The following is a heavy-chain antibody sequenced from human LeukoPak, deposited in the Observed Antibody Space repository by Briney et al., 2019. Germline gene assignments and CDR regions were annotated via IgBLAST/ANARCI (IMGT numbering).Heavy chain of an antibody. V-gene: IGHV1-69*10. CDR3: AGIPVFGVVLHQEPV. CDR2: FIPILGTA. Sequence: SVKVSCKASGCTFTNYAINWVRQAPGQGLEWMGVFIPILGTANSTQKFQGRVTITADISTNTVYMELSSLRSEDTAVYFCAGIPVFGVVLHQEPVWGKGTTVTVSS. J-gene: IGHJ6*04. D-gene: IGHD3-3*01. CDR1: GCTFTNYA.